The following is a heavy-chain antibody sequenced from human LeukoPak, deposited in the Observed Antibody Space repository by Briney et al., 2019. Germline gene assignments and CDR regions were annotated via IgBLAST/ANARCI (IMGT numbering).Heavy chain of an antibody. CDR3: ARDRGEGIVGTFDY. CDR2: IFYSGNT. CDR1: GDLNRNHY. D-gene: IGHD1-26*01. V-gene: IGHV4-59*11. Sequence: PSNTLSLTCTVSGDLNRNHYWSGMPRPPAKGLVGIGYIFYSGNTHYNPSLKSRVTMSVDTSKNQFSLRLSSVTPADTAVYYCARDRGEGIVGTFDYWGQGTLVTVSS. J-gene: IGHJ4*02.